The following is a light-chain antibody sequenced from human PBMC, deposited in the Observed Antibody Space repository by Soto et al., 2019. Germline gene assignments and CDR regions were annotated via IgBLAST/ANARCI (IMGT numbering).Light chain of an antibody. CDR1: QNIRSW. Sequence: DIQMTQSPSTLSASVGDRVTITCRASQNIRSWLAWYQQKPGKAPKLLIYKASNLESGVPSRFRASGSGTEFTITISSLEPDDFGSYYCQQYDVYSKFGQGTRVDVK. CDR2: KAS. J-gene: IGKJ1*01. CDR3: QQYDVYSK. V-gene: IGKV1-5*03.